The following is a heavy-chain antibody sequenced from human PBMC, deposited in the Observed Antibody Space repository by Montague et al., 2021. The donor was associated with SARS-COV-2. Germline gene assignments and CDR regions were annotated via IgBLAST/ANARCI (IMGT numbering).Heavy chain of an antibody. CDR1: GFSLSSSGMG. J-gene: IGHJ5*02. CDR2: IYWDDDK. Sequence: VKPTQTLTQTCTFSGFSLSSSGMGVGWIRQPPGKALEWLALIYWDDDKRYSPSLKSRLTITKDTSKNQVVLTMTNMDPVDTATYYCAHRHPLPPNYYGSESYHGRVNWFDPWGQGTLVTVSS. D-gene: IGHD3-10*01. V-gene: IGHV2-5*02. CDR3: AHRHPLPPNYYGSESYHGRVNWFDP.